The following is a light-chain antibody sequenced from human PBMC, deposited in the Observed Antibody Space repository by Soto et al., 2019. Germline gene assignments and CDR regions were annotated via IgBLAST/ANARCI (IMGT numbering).Light chain of an antibody. V-gene: IGLV1-44*01. CDR3: AEWDGTLTDYV. Sequence: QSVLTQPPSASGTPGQRVTISCSGSSSNIGSSTVNWYQQLPGTAPKSLIYSNSQRPSGVPDRFSGSKSGTSASLAISGLQSEDEADYYCAEWDGTLTDYVFGTGTKVTVL. CDR2: SNS. CDR1: SSNIGSST. J-gene: IGLJ1*01.